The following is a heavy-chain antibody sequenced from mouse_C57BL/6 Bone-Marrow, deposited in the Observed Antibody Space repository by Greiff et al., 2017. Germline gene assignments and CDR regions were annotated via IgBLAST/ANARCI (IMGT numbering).Heavy chain of an antibody. CDR1: GYTFTDYY. D-gene: IGHD2-14*01. CDR3: ARLHYRNGAWFAY. Sequence: EVKLQESGPVLVKPGASVKMSCKASGYTFTDYYMNWVKQSHGKSLEWIGVINPYNGGTSYNQKFKGKATLPVDKSSRTAYMELNSLTSEDSAVYYFARLHYRNGAWFAYWGQGTLVTVSA. V-gene: IGHV1-19*01. J-gene: IGHJ3*01. CDR2: INPYNGGT.